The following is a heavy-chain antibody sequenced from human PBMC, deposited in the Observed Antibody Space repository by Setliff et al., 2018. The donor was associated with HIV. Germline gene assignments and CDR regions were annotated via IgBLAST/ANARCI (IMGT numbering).Heavy chain of an antibody. D-gene: IGHD3-22*01. Sequence: SETLSLTCAVYSGSFSGYYWSWIRQPPGKGLEWIGEINHSGSTKYNPSLKSRVTISVDTSKNQFSLKLTSVTAADTAVYYCGGSYFYDSSGFCSNNWFDPWGQGTLVTVSS. CDR2: INHSGST. V-gene: IGHV4-34*01. CDR1: SGSFSGYY. CDR3: GGSYFYDSSGFCSNNWFDP. J-gene: IGHJ5*02.